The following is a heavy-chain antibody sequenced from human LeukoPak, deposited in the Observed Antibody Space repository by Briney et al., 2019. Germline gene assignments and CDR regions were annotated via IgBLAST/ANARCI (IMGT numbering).Heavy chain of an antibody. CDR2: ISSSSSYI. V-gene: IGHV3-21*01. CDR1: GFTFSSYS. D-gene: IGHD2-2*01. CDR3: AREGVVVPAAPLDY. Sequence: GGSLILSCAASGFTFSSYSMNWVRQAPGKGLEWVSSISSSSSYIYYADSVKGRFTISRDNAKNSLYLQMNSLRAEDTAVYYCAREGVVVPAAPLDYWGQGTLVTVSS. J-gene: IGHJ4*02.